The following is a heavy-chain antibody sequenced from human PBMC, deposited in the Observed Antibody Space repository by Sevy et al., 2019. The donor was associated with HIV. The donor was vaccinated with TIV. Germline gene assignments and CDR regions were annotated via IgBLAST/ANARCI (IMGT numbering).Heavy chain of an antibody. CDR3: VRAIQSDGSF. J-gene: IGHJ4*02. Sequence: GGSLRLSCVASGFNLENFWMNWVRQAPGKGLEWVANIRQDGSEIYYVASVKGRFTISRDNARNLVYLQMNSLRVEDTALYSCVRAIQSDGSFWGQGALVTVS. D-gene: IGHD6-19*01. V-gene: IGHV3-7*01. CDR2: IRQDGSEI. CDR1: GFNLENFW.